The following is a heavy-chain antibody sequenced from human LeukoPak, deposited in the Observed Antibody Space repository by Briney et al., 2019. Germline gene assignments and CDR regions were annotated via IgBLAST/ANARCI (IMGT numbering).Heavy chain of an antibody. CDR3: ARGRSMYSY. J-gene: IGHJ4*02. V-gene: IGHV4-34*01. CDR2: INHSGST. Sequence: PSETLSLTCAVYGGSFSGYYWSWIRQPPGKGLEWIGEINHSGSTNYNPSLKSRVTISVDTSKNQFSLKLSSVTAADTAVYYCARGRSMYSYWGQGTLVTVSS. CDR1: GGSFSGYY. D-gene: IGHD2-21*01.